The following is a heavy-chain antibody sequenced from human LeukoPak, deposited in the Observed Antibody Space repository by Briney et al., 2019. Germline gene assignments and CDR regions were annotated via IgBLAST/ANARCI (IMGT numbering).Heavy chain of an antibody. CDR1: GFTFSSYS. CDR2: ISSSSSYI. V-gene: IGHV3-21*01. D-gene: IGHD2-2*01. Sequence: PGGSLRLSCAASGFTFSSYSMNWVRQAPGKGLEWVSSISSSSSYIYHADSVKGRFTISRDHAKNSLYLQMNSLRAEDTAVYYCARDVPAAISEYFQHWGQGTLVTVSS. CDR3: ARDVPAAISEYFQH. J-gene: IGHJ1*01.